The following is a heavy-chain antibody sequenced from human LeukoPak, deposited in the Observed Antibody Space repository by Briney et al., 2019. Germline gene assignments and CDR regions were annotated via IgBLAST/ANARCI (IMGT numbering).Heavy chain of an antibody. Sequence: ETLSLTCTVSGYSISSGYYWGWIRQPPGKGLEWIGSTYHSGSTYNPSLKSRVTISVDTSKNQFSLKLSSVTAADTAVYYCARFLHSGSYYKGSWFDPWGQGTLVTVSS. J-gene: IGHJ5*02. D-gene: IGHD3-10*01. CDR1: GYSISSGYY. CDR2: TYHSGST. CDR3: ARFLHSGSYYKGSWFDP. V-gene: IGHV4-38-2*02.